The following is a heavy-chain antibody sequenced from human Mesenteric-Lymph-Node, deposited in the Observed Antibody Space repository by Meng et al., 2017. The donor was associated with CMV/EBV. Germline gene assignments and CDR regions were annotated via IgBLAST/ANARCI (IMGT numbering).Heavy chain of an antibody. CDR2: ISAYNGNT. V-gene: IGHV1-18*01. CDR3: ARIKIFRRETYYFDY. D-gene: IGHD3-9*01. CDR1: GYTFTSYG. J-gene: IGHJ4*02. Sequence: ASVKVSCKASGYTFTSYGISWVRQAPGQGLEWMGWISAYNGNTNYAQRFQHRVTMTTDTSTNTVYMELKSLRSDDTAMYYCARIKIFRRETYYFDYWGQGTLVTVSS.